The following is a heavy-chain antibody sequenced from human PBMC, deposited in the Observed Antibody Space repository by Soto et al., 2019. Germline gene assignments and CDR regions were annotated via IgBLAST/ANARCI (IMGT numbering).Heavy chain of an antibody. V-gene: IGHV3-30*18. CDR1: GFTFSSYG. CDR2: ISYDGSNK. Sequence: GGSLRLSCAASGFTFSSYGMHWVRQAPGKGLEWVAVISYDGSNKYYADSVKGRFTISRDNSKNTLYLQMNSLRAEDMAVYYCAKDSAAGLYYYYYYGMDVWGQGTTVTVSS. CDR3: AKDSAAGLYYYYYYGMDV. J-gene: IGHJ6*02. D-gene: IGHD6-13*01.